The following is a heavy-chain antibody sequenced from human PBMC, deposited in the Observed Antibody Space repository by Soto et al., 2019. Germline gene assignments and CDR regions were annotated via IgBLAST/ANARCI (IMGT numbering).Heavy chain of an antibody. J-gene: IGHJ4*02. CDR1: GFSLSTSGVG. Sequence: SGPTLVNPTQTLTLTCTFSGFSLSTSGVGVGWIRQPPGKALEWLALIYWNDDRRYSPSLKSRLTITKDTSKNQVVLTMTNMDPVDTATYYCAHRTYYYDSSGYNYCGQGTLVTVSS. CDR2: IYWNDDR. D-gene: IGHD3-22*01. CDR3: AHRTYYYDSSGYNY. V-gene: IGHV2-5*01.